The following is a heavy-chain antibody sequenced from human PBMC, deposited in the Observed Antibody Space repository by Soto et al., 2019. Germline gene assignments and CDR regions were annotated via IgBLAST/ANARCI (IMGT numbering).Heavy chain of an antibody. Sequence: PGGSLRLSCAASGFTFSSYAMSWVRQAPGKGLEWVSAISGSGGSTYYADSVKGRFTISRDNSKNTLYLQMNSLRAEDTAVYYCANVGFVVVVAATLYYSDTAMDPDAFDIWGQXTMVTVSS. CDR1: GFTFSSYA. CDR3: ANVGFVVVVAATLYYSDTAMDPDAFDI. D-gene: IGHD2-15*01. J-gene: IGHJ3*02. V-gene: IGHV3-23*01. CDR2: ISGSGGST.